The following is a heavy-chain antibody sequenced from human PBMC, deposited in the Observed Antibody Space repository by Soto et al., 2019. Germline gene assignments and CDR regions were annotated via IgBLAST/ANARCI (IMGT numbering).Heavy chain of an antibody. CDR1: GFTFSSYS. CDR2: ISSSSSYI. J-gene: IGHJ4*02. Sequence: GGSLRLSCAASGFTFSSYSMNWVRQAPGKGLEWVSSISSSSSYIYYADSVKGRFTISRDNAKNSLYLQMNSLRAEDTAVYYCASYPGVGATDFDYWGQGTLVTVSS. D-gene: IGHD1-26*01. V-gene: IGHV3-21*01. CDR3: ASYPGVGATDFDY.